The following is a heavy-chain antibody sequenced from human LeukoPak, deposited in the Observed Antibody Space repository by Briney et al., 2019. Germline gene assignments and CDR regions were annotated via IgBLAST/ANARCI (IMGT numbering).Heavy chain of an antibody. CDR3: ARASGSYSQAVDY. CDR2: INHSGST. Sequence: SETLSLTCAVYGGSFSGYYWSWIRQPPGKGLEWIGEINHSGSTNYNPSLKTRVTISVDTSKNQFSLKLSSVTAADTAVYYCARASGSYSQAVDYWGQGTLVTVSS. J-gene: IGHJ4*02. D-gene: IGHD1-26*01. V-gene: IGHV4-34*01. CDR1: GGSFSGYY.